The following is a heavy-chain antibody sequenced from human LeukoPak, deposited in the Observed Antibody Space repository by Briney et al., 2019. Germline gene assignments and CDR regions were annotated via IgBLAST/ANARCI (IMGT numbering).Heavy chain of an antibody. D-gene: IGHD6-6*01. V-gene: IGHV3-48*03. CDR1: GITFSSYE. Sequence: GGSLRLSCAASGITFSSYEMHCVRQAPGKGLEWVSYISSSGSTIYYADSVKGRFTISRDNAKNSLYLQMNSLRAEDTAVYYCARDVQSSSSGPGYWGQGTLVTVSS. CDR3: ARDVQSSSSGPGY. J-gene: IGHJ4*02. CDR2: ISSSGSTI.